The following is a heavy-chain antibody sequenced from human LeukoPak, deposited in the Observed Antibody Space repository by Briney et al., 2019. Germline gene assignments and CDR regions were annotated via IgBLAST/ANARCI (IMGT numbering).Heavy chain of an antibody. J-gene: IGHJ4*02. D-gene: IGHD3-22*01. CDR2: IIPIFGTA. V-gene: IGHV1-69*05. CDR3: ARDFDYYDSSGYYCTYFDY. Sequence: SVKVSCKASGGTFSSYAISWVRQAPGQGLEWMGRIIPIFGTANYAQKFQGRVTITTDESTSTAYMELSSLRSEDTAVYYCARDFDYYDSSGYYCTYFDYWGQGTLVTVSS. CDR1: GGTFSSYA.